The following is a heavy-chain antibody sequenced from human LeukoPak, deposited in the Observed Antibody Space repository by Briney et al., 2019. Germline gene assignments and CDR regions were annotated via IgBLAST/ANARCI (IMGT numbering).Heavy chain of an antibody. D-gene: IGHD5-24*01. CDR2: IYHSGST. J-gene: IGHJ6*02. Sequence: SETLSLTCTVSGYSISSGYYWGWIRQPPGKGLEWIGSIYHSGSTYYNPSLKSRVTISVDTSKNQFSLKLSSVTAADTAVYYCATTITSLYGMDVWGQGTTVTVSS. CDR1: GYSISSGYY. V-gene: IGHV4-38-2*02. CDR3: ATTITSLYGMDV.